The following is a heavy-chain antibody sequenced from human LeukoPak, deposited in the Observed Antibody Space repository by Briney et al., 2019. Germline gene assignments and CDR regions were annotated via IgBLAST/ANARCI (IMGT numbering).Heavy chain of an antibody. J-gene: IGHJ4*02. V-gene: IGHV3-74*01. CDR1: GFTLSSYW. CDR3: ARVTRGYCSGGSCYVFDY. D-gene: IGHD2-15*01. Sequence: GGSLRLSCAASGFTLSSYWMHWVRQAPGKGLVWVSRINSDGSSTSYADSVKGRFTISRDNAKNTLYLQMNSLRAEDTAVYYCARVTRGYCSGGSCYVFDYWGQGTLVTVSS. CDR2: INSDGSST.